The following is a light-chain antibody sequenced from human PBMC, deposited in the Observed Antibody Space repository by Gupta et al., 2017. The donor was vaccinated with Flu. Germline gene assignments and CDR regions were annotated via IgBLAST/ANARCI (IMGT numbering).Light chain of an antibody. J-gene: IGKJ4*01. CDR2: AAS. V-gene: IGKV1-6*01. CDR3: LQNYNYPLT. CDR1: QGIRTD. Sequence: AIQMTQSPSSLSASVGDRVTITCRASQGIRTDLAWYQQKPGKAPQLLIYAASSLQSGVPSRFSGSGSHTDFTLTISSLQPEDVATYYCLQNYNYPLTFGGGTKVEIK.